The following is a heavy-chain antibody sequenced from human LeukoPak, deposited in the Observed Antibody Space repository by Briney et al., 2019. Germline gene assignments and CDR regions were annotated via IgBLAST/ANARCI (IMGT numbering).Heavy chain of an antibody. V-gene: IGHV3-11*01. CDR2: ISSSGSTI. D-gene: IGHD6-19*01. CDR3: AREEGSGWRLYHYYYYMYV. J-gene: IGHJ6*03. CDR1: GFTFSDYY. Sequence: GGSLRLSCAASGFTFSDYYMSWIRQAPGKGLEWVSYISSSGSTIYYADSVKGRFTISRDNAKNSLYLQMNSLRAEDTAVYYCAREEGSGWRLYHYYYYMYVWGKGTTVTVSS.